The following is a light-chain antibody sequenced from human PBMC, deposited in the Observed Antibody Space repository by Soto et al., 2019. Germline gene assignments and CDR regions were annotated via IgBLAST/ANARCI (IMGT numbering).Light chain of an antibody. CDR1: NIGSKS. Sequence: SYELTQPPSVSVAPGQTARITCGGNNIGSKSEHWYQQKPGQAPVLVVYDGTDRASGIPERFSGSNSGNTATLTISGVEAGDEADYYCQVWDDTSDHVVFGGGTKHTVL. V-gene: IGLV3-21*02. CDR3: QVWDDTSDHVV. J-gene: IGLJ2*01. CDR2: DGT.